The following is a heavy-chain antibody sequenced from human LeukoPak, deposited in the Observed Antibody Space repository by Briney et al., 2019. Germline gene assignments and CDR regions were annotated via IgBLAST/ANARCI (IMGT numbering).Heavy chain of an antibody. J-gene: IGHJ6*02. V-gene: IGHV1-69*13. D-gene: IGHD2-15*01. Sequence: ASVKVSCKASGGTFSSYAISWVRQAPGQGLEWMGGIIPIFGTANYAQKFQGRVTITADESTSTAYMELSSLRSEDTAVYYCARSPFYCSGGSCYPTLYYYYYGMDVWGQGTTVTVSS. CDR1: GGTFSSYA. CDR3: ARSPFYCSGGSCYPTLYYYYYGMDV. CDR2: IIPIFGTA.